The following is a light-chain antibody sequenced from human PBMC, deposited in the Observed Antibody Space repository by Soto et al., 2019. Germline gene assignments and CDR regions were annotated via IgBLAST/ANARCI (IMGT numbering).Light chain of an antibody. J-gene: IGKJ5*01. Sequence: EIMMTQSPATLSVSPGERATLSCRASQSVSNNLAWYQQKPGQAPRLLIYYASTRATGIPARSSGSGSGTEFTLTISSLQSEDFALYYCQQYNDWPPITFGQGTRLEIK. CDR1: QSVSNN. CDR3: QQYNDWPPIT. CDR2: YAS. V-gene: IGKV3-15*01.